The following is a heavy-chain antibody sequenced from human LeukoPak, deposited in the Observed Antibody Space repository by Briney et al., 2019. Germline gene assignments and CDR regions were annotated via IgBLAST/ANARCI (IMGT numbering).Heavy chain of an antibody. CDR2: IYYSGNT. V-gene: IGHV4-59*01. Sequence: PSETLSLTCTVSGGSISSYYCSWLRQPPGKGLEWMGYIYYSGNTNYNPSLKTRVTISVDTSKNQFSLKLSSVTAADTAVYYCARGLRDYYYYYSMDVWGQGTTVTVSS. CDR3: ARGLRDYYYYYSMDV. J-gene: IGHJ6*02. CDR1: GGSISSYY.